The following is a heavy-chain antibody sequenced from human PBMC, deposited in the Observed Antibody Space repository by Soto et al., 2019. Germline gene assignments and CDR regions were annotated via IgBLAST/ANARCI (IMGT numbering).Heavy chain of an antibody. CDR2: INHSGST. D-gene: IGHD6-13*01. V-gene: IGHV4-34*01. CDR3: ARGEVGVSTSGFDY. J-gene: IGHJ4*02. Sequence: QVQLQQWGAGLLKPSETLSLTCAVYGGSLSGYYWSWIRQPPGKGLEWIGEINHSGSTNYNPSLKSRVTISVDTSKNQFSLKLSSVTAADTAVYYCARGEVGVSTSGFDYWGQGTLVTVSS. CDR1: GGSLSGYY.